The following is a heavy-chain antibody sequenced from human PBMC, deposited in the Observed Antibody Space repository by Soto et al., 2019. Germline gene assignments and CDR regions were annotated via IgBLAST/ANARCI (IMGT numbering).Heavy chain of an antibody. CDR1: GFTFSSYS. CDR3: AKGLYSNYYYYYGMDV. V-gene: IGHV3-23*01. CDR2: ISGSGGST. J-gene: IGHJ6*02. Sequence: GGSLRLSCAASGFTFSSYSMNWVRQAPGKGLEWVSAISGSGGSTYYADSVKGRFTISRDNSKNTLYLQMNSLRAEDTAVYYCAKGLYSNYYYYYGMDVWGQGTTVTVSS. D-gene: IGHD4-4*01.